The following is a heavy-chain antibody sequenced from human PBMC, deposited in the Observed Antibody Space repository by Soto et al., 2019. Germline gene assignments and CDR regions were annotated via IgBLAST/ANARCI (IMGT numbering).Heavy chain of an antibody. CDR1: GFTFSTYA. J-gene: IGHJ4*02. CDR2: ISDSGRST. V-gene: IGHV3-23*01. D-gene: IGHD6-19*01. Sequence: EVQLLESGGGLLRRGGSLRLSCAASGFTFSTYAMSWVRQAPGKGLEWVSGISDSGRSTYYADSVKGRFTISRDNSKNTLYLQMNSLRAEDRAMYYCTKVSTLYGSGWGIDYWGQGTLVIVSS. CDR3: TKVSTLYGSGWGIDY.